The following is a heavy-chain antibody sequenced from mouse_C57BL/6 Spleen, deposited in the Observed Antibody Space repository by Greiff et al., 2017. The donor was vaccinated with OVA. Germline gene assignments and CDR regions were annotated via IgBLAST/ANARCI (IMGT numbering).Heavy chain of an antibody. CDR2: INPSNGGT. D-gene: IGHD3-2*02. CDR3: ARGEDSSGYSLCAMDY. CDR1: GYTFTSYW. Sequence: VQLQQPGTELVKPGASVKLSCKASGYTFTSYWMHWVKQRPGQGLEWIGNINPSNGGTNYNEKFKSKATLTVDKSSSTAYMQLSSLTSEDSAVYYCARGEDSSGYSLCAMDYWGQGTSVTVSS. V-gene: IGHV1-53*01. J-gene: IGHJ4*01.